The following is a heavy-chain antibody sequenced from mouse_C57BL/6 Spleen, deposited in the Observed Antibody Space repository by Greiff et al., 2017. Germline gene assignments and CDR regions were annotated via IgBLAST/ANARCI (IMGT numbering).Heavy chain of an antibody. J-gene: IGHJ3*01. CDR1: GYSFTTYW. CDR2: IHPNSGST. D-gene: IGHD1-1*01. V-gene: IGHV1-64*01. Sequence: VQLQQPGAELVKPGASVKLSCKASGYSFTTYWMHWVKQRPGQGLEWIGMIHPNSGSTNYNEKFKSKATLTVDKSSSTAYMQLSSLTSEDSAVYYCAIYGSSYQVAYWGHGALVTVSA. CDR3: AIYGSSYQVAY.